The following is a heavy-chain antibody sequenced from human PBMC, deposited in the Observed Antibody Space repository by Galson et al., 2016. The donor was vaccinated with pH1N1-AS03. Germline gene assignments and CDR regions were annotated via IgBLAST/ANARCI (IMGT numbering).Heavy chain of an antibody. CDR3: AREATSSGQYAEFDYYYGMDV. J-gene: IGHJ6*02. CDR1: GYSISSGYC. D-gene: IGHD6-19*01. CDR2: IYHSGST. V-gene: IGHV4-38-2*01. Sequence: ETLSLTCAVSGYSISSGYCWGWIRQPPGKGLEWIGSIYHSGSTYYNPSLKSRVTISLDESKNQFSLRLTAVTAADTAVYYCAREATSSGQYAEFDYYYGMDVWGQGTTVTVAS.